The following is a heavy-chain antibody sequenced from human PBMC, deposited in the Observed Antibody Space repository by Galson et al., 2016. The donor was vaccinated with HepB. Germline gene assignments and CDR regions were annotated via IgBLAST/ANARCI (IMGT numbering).Heavy chain of an antibody. CDR3: ARDRGGYGGY. D-gene: IGHD5-12*01. V-gene: IGHV3-23*01. Sequence: SLRLSCAASGFTFSSYAMSWVRQAPGKGLEWVSGISGSRGSTYYADPVKGRFTITRDNSKNTLFLQMNSLRAEDTAVYYCARDRGGYGGYWGQGTLVTVSS. CDR2: ISGSRGST. CDR1: GFTFSSYA. J-gene: IGHJ4*02.